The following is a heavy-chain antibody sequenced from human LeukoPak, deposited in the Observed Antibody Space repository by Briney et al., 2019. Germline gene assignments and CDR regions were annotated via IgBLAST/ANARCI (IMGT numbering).Heavy chain of an antibody. D-gene: IGHD6-13*01. CDR3: ARVAGYSSI. CDR2: INTNTGNP. V-gene: IGHV7-4-1*02. Sequence: ASVKVSCKASGYTFTSYDINWVRQATGQGLEWTGWINTNTGNPTYAQGFTGRFVFSLDTSVSTAYLQISSLKAEDTAVYYCARVAGYSSIWGQGTLVTVSS. J-gene: IGHJ4*02. CDR1: GYTFTSYD.